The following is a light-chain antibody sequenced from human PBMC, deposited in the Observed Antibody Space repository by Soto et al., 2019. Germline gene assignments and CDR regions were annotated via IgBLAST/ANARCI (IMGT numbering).Light chain of an antibody. CDR1: QSVSSDY. CDR2: GAS. V-gene: IGKV3-20*01. Sequence: VLTQSPGTLSLSPGDSASLSCRASQSVSSDYLAWYQQKPGQAPRLLIYGASTRATAIPDRFSGSGSGTDLTLTISRLEPEDFAVYYCQKYGTSPQTFGQGTRLEIK. J-gene: IGKJ5*01. CDR3: QKYGTSPQT.